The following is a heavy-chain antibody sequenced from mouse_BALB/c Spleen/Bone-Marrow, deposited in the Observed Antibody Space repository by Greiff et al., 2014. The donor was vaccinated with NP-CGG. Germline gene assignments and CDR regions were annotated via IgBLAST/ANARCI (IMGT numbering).Heavy chain of an antibody. J-gene: IGHJ4*01. CDR2: IYPGNVNT. CDR3: ARHTWAMDY. CDR1: GYTFTSYY. V-gene: IGHV1S56*01. Sequence: QVQLQQSGPELVKPGASVRISCKASGYTFTSYYIHWVKQRPGQGLEWIGWIYPGNVNTKYNEKFKVKATLTADKSSSTAYMQLSSLTSEDSAVYFCARHTWAMDYWGQGTSVTVSS.